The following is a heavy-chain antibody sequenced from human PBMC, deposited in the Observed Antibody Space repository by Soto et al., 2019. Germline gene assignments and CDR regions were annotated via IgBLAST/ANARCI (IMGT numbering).Heavy chain of an antibody. J-gene: IGHJ6*02. Sequence: PGGSLRLSCAASGFTFSSYAMSWVRQAPGKGLEWVSAISGSGGSTYYADSVKGRFTISRDNSKNTLYLQMNSLRAEDTAVYYCAKFSDGAVASHNGMDVWGQGTTVTVSS. CDR2: ISGSGGST. D-gene: IGHD6-19*01. V-gene: IGHV3-23*01. CDR3: AKFSDGAVASHNGMDV. CDR1: GFTFSSYA.